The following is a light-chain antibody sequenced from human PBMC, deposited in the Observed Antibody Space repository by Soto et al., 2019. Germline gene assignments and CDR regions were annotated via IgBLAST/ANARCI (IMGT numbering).Light chain of an antibody. J-gene: IGKJ5*01. CDR2: DAS. CDR1: QDITNY. Sequence: DIQMTQSPSSLSASVGDRVTIICQASQDITNYLNWYQQKPGKAPKLLIYDASNLETGVPSRLRGSGSGTHFSFTISGLQPEDIATYYCEQYDNVPFTFGQGTRLEMK. V-gene: IGKV1-33*01. CDR3: EQYDNVPFT.